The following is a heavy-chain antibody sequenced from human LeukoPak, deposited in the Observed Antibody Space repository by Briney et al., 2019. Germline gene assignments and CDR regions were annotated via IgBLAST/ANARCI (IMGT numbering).Heavy chain of an antibody. Sequence: SVKVSCKTSGFTFARSAVQWVRQARGQRPEWIGWIVIANGNTNYAQKFQERLTITRDMSTSTAYMELSSLRSEDTAVYYCAAEDDFLTGYYDFDYWGQGTVVTVSS. D-gene: IGHD3-9*01. V-gene: IGHV1-58*01. CDR1: GFTFARSA. CDR3: AAEDDFLTGYYDFDY. J-gene: IGHJ4*02. CDR2: IVIANGNT.